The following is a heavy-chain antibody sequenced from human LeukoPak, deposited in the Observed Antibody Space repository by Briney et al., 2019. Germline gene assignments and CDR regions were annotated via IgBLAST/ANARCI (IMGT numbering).Heavy chain of an antibody. D-gene: IGHD6-19*01. CDR2: IYYSERS. Sequence: SGTLSLSCTVSGGSISRSSYYWGWIRQPPGKGLESIVSIYYSERSYYNPFLKSCTTISVDTSKNQFSLKLSSVTAADTAVYNCAPMYGSGCSRPNWFDPWGQGTLVTVSS. V-gene: IGHV4-39*01. CDR3: APMYGSGCSRPNWFDP. CDR1: GGSISRSSYY. J-gene: IGHJ5*02.